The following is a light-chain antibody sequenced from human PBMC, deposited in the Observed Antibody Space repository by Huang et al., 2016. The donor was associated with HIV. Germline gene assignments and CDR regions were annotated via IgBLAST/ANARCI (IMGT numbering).Light chain of an antibody. CDR2: VAS. CDR1: QDISNY. Sequence: DIQMTQSPSSLSASVGDRVTIPCQASQDISNYLNWYQQKPGKAPKPLIYVASNLVTGVPSRFSGSGSGTDFTFTISCLQPEVIATYYCQQYDNLPYTFGQGTKLEIK. CDR3: QQYDNLPYT. V-gene: IGKV1-33*01. J-gene: IGKJ2*01.